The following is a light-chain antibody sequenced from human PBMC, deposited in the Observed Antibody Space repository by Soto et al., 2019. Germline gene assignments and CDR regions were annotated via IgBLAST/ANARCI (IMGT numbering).Light chain of an antibody. CDR2: GNT. Sequence: QSVLTHPPSVSGAPGQRVTISCTGSSSNIGAGYDVHWYQQLPGTAPKLLIYGNTNRPSGVPDRFSGSRSGTSASLAITGLQAEDDGDYCCQSYDSSLSGSTVFGSGPKATVL. J-gene: IGLJ1*01. V-gene: IGLV1-40*01. CDR1: SSNIGAGYD. CDR3: QSYDSSLSGSTV.